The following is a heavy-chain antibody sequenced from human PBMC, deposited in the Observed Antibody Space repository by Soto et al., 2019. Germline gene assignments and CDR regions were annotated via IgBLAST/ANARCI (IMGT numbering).Heavy chain of an antibody. CDR1: GFTFSDHY. Sequence: GGSLRLSCAASGFTFSDHYMSWIRQAPGKGLEWISYMTRSGSSSSYADSVKGRFTISRDNAKNSLYLQMKSLRAEDTAVYYCARDPPATRHGMDVWGQGTTVTVSS. J-gene: IGHJ6*02. CDR2: MTRSGSSS. V-gene: IGHV3-11*01. CDR3: ARDPPATRHGMDV.